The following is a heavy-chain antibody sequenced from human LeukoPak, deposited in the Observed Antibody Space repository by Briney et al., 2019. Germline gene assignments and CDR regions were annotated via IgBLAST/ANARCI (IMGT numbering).Heavy chain of an antibody. CDR1: GYIFTNYW. CDR3: ARPFGDPLSYYYYGMDV. D-gene: IGHD3-10*01. CDR2: IDPSDSYT. V-gene: IGHV5-10-1*01. J-gene: IGHJ6*02. Sequence: GESLKISCKGSGYIFTNYWISWVRQMPGKGLEWMGRIDPSDSYTNYSPSFQGHVTISADKSISTAYLQWSSLKASDTAMYYCARPFGDPLSYYYYGMDVWGQGTTVTVSS.